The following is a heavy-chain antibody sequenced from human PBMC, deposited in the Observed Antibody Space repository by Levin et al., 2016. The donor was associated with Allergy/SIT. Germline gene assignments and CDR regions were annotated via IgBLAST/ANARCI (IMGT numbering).Heavy chain of an antibody. CDR3: ACTVVAAIDAFDI. Sequence: WIRQPPGKGLEWIRSIYYSGSTYYNPSLKSRVTISVDTSKNQFSLKLSSVTAADTAVYYCACTVVAAIDAFDIWGQGTMVTVSS. J-gene: IGHJ3*02. CDR2: IYYSGST. D-gene: IGHD2-15*01. V-gene: IGHV4-39*01.